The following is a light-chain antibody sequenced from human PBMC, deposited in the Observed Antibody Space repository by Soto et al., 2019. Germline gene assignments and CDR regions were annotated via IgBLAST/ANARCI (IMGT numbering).Light chain of an antibody. J-gene: IGLJ3*02. CDR1: NTGSKS. CDR2: YGS. V-gene: IGLV3-21*04. Sequence: SYELTQPPSVSVAPGKTARVTCGGDNTGSKSVHWYQQKPGQAPVLVIYYGSDRPSGIPERFSGSNSGNTATLTISRVEAGDEADYYCQVWDSSSDPWVFGGGTKVTVL. CDR3: QVWDSSSDPWV.